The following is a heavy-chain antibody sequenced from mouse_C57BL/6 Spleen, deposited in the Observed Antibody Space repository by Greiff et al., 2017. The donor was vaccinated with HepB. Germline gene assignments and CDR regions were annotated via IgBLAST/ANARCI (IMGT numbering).Heavy chain of an antibody. J-gene: IGHJ1*03. D-gene: IGHD1-1*01. CDR3: AREPPIITTVVAEYFDV. Sequence: QVQLKESGPGLVQPSQSLSITCTVSGFSLTSYGLHWVRQSPGKGLEWLGVIWSGGSTDYNAAFISRLSISKDNSKSQVFFKMNSLQADDTAIYYCAREPPIITTVVAEYFDVWGTGTTVTVSS. V-gene: IGHV2-2*01. CDR1: GFSLTSYG. CDR2: IWSGGST.